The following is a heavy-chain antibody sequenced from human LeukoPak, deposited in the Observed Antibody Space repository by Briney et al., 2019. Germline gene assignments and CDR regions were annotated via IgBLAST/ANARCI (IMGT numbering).Heavy chain of an antibody. Sequence: PGGSLRLSCAASGFTFSSYAMSWVSQAPGKGLEWVLAISGSGGSTYYADSVKGRFTISRDNSKNTLYLQMNSLRAEDTAVYYCAKGIAVAGTFDFDYWGQGTLVTVSS. J-gene: IGHJ4*02. D-gene: IGHD6-19*01. CDR3: AKGIAVAGTFDFDY. V-gene: IGHV3-23*01. CDR1: GFTFSSYA. CDR2: ISGSGGST.